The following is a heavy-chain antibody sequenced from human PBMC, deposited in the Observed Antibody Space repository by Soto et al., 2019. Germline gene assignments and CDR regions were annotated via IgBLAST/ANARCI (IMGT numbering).Heavy chain of an antibody. Sequence: PGGSLRLSCAASGFTFNNFGMNWVRQAPGKGLEWVSYITSSSDAIYYADSVKGRFTISRDNAKNSLYLQMSSLRDEDTAVYYCARGGYSVVVPGATDYWGQGTLVTVSS. CDR2: ITSSSDAI. CDR3: ARGGYSVVVPGATDY. J-gene: IGHJ4*02. D-gene: IGHD2-2*01. CDR1: GFTFNNFG. V-gene: IGHV3-48*02.